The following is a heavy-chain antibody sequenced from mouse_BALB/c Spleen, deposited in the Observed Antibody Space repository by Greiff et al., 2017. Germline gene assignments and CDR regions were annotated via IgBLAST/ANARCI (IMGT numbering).Heavy chain of an antibody. CDR3: ARHGDYGSSYGFAY. D-gene: IGHD1-1*01. Sequence: EVLLVESGGGLVKPGGSLKLSCAASGFAFSSYDMSWVRQTPEKRLEWVAYISSGGGSTYYPDTVKGRFTISRDNAKNTLYLQMSSLKSEDTAMYYCARHGDYGSSYGFAYWGQGTLVTVSA. CDR1: GFAFSSYD. J-gene: IGHJ3*01. V-gene: IGHV5-12-1*01. CDR2: ISSGGGST.